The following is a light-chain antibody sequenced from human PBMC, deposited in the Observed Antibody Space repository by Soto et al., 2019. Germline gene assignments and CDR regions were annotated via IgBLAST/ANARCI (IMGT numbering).Light chain of an antibody. CDR3: QQYGSSPVT. J-gene: IGKJ1*01. CDR2: GAS. CDR1: QSVSSSY. Sequence: EIVLTQSPGTLSLSPGERATLSCRASQSVSSSYLAWYQQKPGQAPRLLIYGASSRATGIPDRFSGRGSGTDFTLTISRLEPADCAVDDCQQYGSSPVTFGKGTKVAIK. V-gene: IGKV3-20*01.